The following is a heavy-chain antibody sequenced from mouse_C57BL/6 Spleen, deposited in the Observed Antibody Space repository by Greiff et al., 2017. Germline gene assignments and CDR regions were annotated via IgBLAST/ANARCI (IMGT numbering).Heavy chain of an antibody. Sequence: DVMLVESGGGLVKPGGSLKLSCAASGFTFSSYTMSWVRQTPEKRLEWVATISGGGGNTYYPDSVKGRFTISRDNAKNTLYLQMSSLRSEDTALYYCARQIGYKGYFDYWGQGTTLTVSS. V-gene: IGHV5-9*01. CDR1: GFTFSSYT. CDR3: ARQIGYKGYFDY. D-gene: IGHD2-2*01. J-gene: IGHJ2*01. CDR2: ISGGGGNT.